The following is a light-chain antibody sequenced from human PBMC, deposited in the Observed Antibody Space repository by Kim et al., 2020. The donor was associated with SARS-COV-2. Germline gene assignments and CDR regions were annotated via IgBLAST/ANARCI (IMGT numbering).Light chain of an antibody. J-gene: IGLJ3*02. CDR1: NIGSKS. CDR2: DDT. CDR3: QVWDASSDHPM. Sequence: SYELTQPPSLSVAPGRAARITCGGDNIGSKSVHWYQQRPGQAPVLVIFDDTDRPSGIPERFSGSNSGNTATLTISRVEAGDEADFYCQVWDASSDHPMFGGGTQLTVL. V-gene: IGLV3-21*04.